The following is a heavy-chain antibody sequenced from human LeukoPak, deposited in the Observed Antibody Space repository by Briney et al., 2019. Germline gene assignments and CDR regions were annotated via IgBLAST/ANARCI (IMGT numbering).Heavy chain of an antibody. CDR2: ISYDGSNK. CDR3: ARDGVDFWSGYYPNYFDY. D-gene: IGHD3-3*01. Sequence: PGGSLRLPCATSGFTFSNYAMHWVRQAPGKGLEGVAVISYDGSNKYYADSVKGRFTISRDNSKNTLYLQMNSLRAEDTAVYYCARDGVDFWSGYYPNYFDYWGQGTLVTVSS. V-gene: IGHV3-30-3*01. CDR1: GFTFSNYA. J-gene: IGHJ4*02.